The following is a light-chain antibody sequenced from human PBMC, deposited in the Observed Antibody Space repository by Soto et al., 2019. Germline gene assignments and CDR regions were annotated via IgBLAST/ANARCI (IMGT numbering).Light chain of an antibody. CDR2: DAS. V-gene: IGKV3-11*01. J-gene: IGKJ2*01. Sequence: EVVLTQSPATLSLSPGETATLSCRASQNVKNYLAWYQQQPGQAPRLLIYDASNRATGVPARFSGSGSGTDFTLTISGLEHEDVAVYYWQERTFWYTFGQGTKLEIK. CDR3: QERTFWYT. CDR1: QNVKNY.